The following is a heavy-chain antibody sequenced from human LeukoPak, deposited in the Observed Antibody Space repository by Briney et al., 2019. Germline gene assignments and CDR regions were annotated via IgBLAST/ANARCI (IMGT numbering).Heavy chain of an antibody. V-gene: IGHV3-48*03. CDR1: GFTFSSYE. CDR3: ARARRIMIFGMVNPEYYFDY. D-gene: IGHD3/OR15-3a*01. J-gene: IGHJ4*02. Sequence: GGSLRLSCAASGFTFSSYEMNWVRQAPGKGLEWVSYISSSGSTIYYADSVKGRFTISRDNAKNSLYLQMNSLRAEDTAVYYCARARRIMIFGMVNPEYYFDYWGQGTLVTVSS. CDR2: ISSSGSTI.